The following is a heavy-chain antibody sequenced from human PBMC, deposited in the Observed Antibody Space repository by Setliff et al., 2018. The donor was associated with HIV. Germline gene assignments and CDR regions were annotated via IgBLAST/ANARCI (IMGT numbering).Heavy chain of an antibody. CDR2: IYYSGST. D-gene: IGHD2-2*01. CDR3: ARSSQVVPAARAHWYFDL. J-gene: IGHJ2*01. CDR1: GGSISSSSHY. Sequence: SETLSLTCTVSGGSISSSSHYWGWIRQSPGKGLEWIGSIYYSGSTYYNSSLKSRVTIFVDTSKNQLSLKLRSVTAADTAVYYCARSSQVVPAARAHWYFDLWGRGTPVTVSS. V-gene: IGHV4-39*01.